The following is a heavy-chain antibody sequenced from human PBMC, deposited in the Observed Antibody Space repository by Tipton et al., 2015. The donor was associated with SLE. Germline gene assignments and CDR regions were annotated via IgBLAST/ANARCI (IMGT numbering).Heavy chain of an antibody. D-gene: IGHD3-16*01. Sequence: TLSLTCSVSGYSISSDFYWGWIRQPPGKGLEWIGSVFHSGSTYYNPSLKSRVTISIQTSKNQLSLKVNSVTAADTALYFCARADPLRFDSWGQGTLITVSS. V-gene: IGHV4-38-2*02. CDR1: GYSISSDFY. CDR3: ARADPLRFDS. J-gene: IGHJ4*02. CDR2: VFHSGST.